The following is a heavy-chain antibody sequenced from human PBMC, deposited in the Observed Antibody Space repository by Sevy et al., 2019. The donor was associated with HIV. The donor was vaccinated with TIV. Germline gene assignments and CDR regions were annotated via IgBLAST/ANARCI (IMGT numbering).Heavy chain of an antibody. Sequence: GGSLRLSCAVSGFTFSNYWMSWVRQAPGKGLEWVANITEVRSEKYYVGSVKGRFTISRDNAGNSLYLEMNNLRTEDTAVYYCASSVNSGWSGAFDIWGQGTMVTVSS. CDR3: ASSVNSGWSGAFDI. CDR1: GFTFSNYW. V-gene: IGHV3-7*01. CDR2: ITEVRSEK. D-gene: IGHD6-19*01. J-gene: IGHJ3*02.